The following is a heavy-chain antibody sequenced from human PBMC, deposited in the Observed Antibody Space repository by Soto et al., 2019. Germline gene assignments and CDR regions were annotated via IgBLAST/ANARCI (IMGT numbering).Heavy chain of an antibody. J-gene: IGHJ4*02. CDR1: GGSFSGYY. CDR2: INHSGST. Sequence: SETLSLTCAVYGGSFSGYYWSWIRQPPGKGLEWIGEINHSGSTNYNPSLKSRVTISVDTSKKQFSLNLNSVTAADTAVYFCARSLAARTFDYWGQGTLVTV. D-gene: IGHD6-6*01. CDR3: ARSLAARTFDY. V-gene: IGHV4-34*01.